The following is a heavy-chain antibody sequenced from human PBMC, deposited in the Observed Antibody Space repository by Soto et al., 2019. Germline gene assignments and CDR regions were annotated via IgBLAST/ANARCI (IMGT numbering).Heavy chain of an antibody. Sequence: EVQLVESGGGLIQPGGSLRLSCAASGFNVSRNYMSWVRQDPGKGLEWVSVIYRGGRTDYADSVKGRFTISRDNPKNTLYLQMTSLRADDTAVYYYVRDLGAYPGYYCGQGTLVTVSS. J-gene: IGHJ4*02. V-gene: IGHV3-53*01. CDR1: GFNVSRNY. CDR3: VRDLGAYPGYY. CDR2: IYRGGRT. D-gene: IGHD3-16*01.